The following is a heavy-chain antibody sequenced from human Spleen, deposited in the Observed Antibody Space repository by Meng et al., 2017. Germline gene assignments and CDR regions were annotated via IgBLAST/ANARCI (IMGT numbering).Heavy chain of an antibody. CDR2: INSDGSST. J-gene: IGHJ6*02. CDR1: GFTFSSYW. Sequence: GESLKISCAASGFTFSSYWMHWVRQAPGKGLVWVSRINSDGSSTSYADSVKGRFTISRDNAKNTLYLQMNSLRAEDTAVYYCARDADSGAWYGDYSYYAMDVWGQGTTVTVSS. V-gene: IGHV3-74*01. D-gene: IGHD6-19*01. CDR3: ARDADSGAWYGDYSYYAMDV.